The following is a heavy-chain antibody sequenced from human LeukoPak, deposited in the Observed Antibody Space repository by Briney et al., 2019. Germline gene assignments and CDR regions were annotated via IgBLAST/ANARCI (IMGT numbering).Heavy chain of an antibody. CDR3: ARAIAARPVSWFDP. CDR1: GFTFSSYG. D-gene: IGHD6-6*01. J-gene: IGHJ5*02. CDR2: IWYDGSNK. Sequence: PGGFLRLSCSASGFTFSSYGMHGVRQAPGKGLEWVAVIWYDGSNKYYADSVKGRFTISRDNSKNTLYLQMNSLRAEDTAAYYCARAIAARPVSWFDPWGQGTLVTVSS. V-gene: IGHV3-33*01.